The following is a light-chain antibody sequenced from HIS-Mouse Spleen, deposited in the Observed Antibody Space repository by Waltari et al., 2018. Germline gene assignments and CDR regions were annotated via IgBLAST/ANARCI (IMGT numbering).Light chain of an antibody. Sequence: SSELTQDPAVSVALGQTVRITCQGDSLRSYHASWYQQKPGQAPVLFIYGKNNRPSGIPDRFSGSSSGNTASLTITGAQAEDEADYYCNSRDSSGNHWVFGGGTKLTVL. CDR2: GKN. J-gene: IGLJ3*02. V-gene: IGLV3-19*01. CDR3: NSRDSSGNHWV. CDR1: SLRSYH.